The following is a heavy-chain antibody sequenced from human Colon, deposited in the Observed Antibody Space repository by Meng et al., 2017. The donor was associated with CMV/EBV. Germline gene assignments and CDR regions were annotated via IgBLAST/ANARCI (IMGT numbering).Heavy chain of an antibody. CDR1: GFTFSSYW. V-gene: IGHV3-21*01. Sequence: GGSLRLSCAASGFTFSSYWMHWVRQAPGKALEWVSSIEINARATDIDYADAVKGRFTVSRDNSKNILSLQMSSLKDEDTGVYYCARAGEFGYFDIVGHYPYYFDYWGQGALVTVSS. D-gene: IGHD3-22*01. J-gene: IGHJ4*02. CDR3: ARAGEFGYFDIVGHYPYYFDY. CDR2: IEINARATDI.